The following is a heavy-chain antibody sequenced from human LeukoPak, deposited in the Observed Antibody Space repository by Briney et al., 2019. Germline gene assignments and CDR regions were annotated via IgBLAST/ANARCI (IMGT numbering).Heavy chain of an antibody. V-gene: IGHV4-39*07. CDR3: ARGSYYGSGSYSLYFDY. CDR1: GGSISSSSYY. D-gene: IGHD3-10*01. J-gene: IGHJ4*02. CDR2: IYYSGST. Sequence: PSETLSLTCTVSGGSISSSSYYWGWIRQPPGKGLEWIGSIYYSGSTYYNPSLKSRVTISVDTSKNQFSLKLSSVTAADTAVYYCARGSYYGSGSYSLYFDYWGQGTLVTVSS.